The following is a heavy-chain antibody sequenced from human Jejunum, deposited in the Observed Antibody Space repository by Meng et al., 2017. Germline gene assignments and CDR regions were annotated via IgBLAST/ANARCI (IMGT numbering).Heavy chain of an antibody. J-gene: IGHJ5*02. V-gene: IGHV4-4*02. CDR1: GGSHRNKNF. CDR3: AKNGYCSGGRCSSGTSFDP. Sequence: QPQGAGPGTVKPSGALSPPRAVSGGSHRNKNFWRWVRPPPGKGLEGIWEISDGGSTSYNPSLKNRVTISIDKSKSQFSLKLSSVTAADTAVYFCAKNGYCSGGRCSSGTSFDPWGQGTLVTVSS. D-gene: IGHD2-15*01. CDR2: ISDGGST.